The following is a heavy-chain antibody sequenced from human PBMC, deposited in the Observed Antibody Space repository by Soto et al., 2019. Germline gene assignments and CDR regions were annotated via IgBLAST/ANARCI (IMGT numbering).Heavy chain of an antibody. CDR2: IYYSGST. V-gene: IGHV4-59*08. CDR1: GGSISSYY. J-gene: IGHJ5*02. CDR3: ARLTGDWRFDP. D-gene: IGHD2-21*02. Sequence: QVPLQESGPGLVKPSETLSLTCTVSGGSISSYYWSWIRQPPGKGLEWIGYIYYSGSTNYNPSLKSRVTISVDTSKNQFSLKLSSVTAADTAVYYCARLTGDWRFDPWGQGTLVTVSS.